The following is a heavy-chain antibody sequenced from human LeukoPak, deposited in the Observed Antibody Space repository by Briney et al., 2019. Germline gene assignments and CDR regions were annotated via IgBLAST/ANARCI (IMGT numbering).Heavy chain of an antibody. D-gene: IGHD6-19*01. Sequence: SETLSLTCAVYGGSFSGYYWSWIRQPPGKGLEWIGEINHSGSTNYNPSLKSRVTISLDTSKNQFSLKLSSVTAADAAVYYCAATSGWYPKVFYYYMDVWGKGTTVTVSS. CDR2: INHSGST. CDR1: GGSFSGYY. CDR3: AATSGWYPKVFYYYMDV. J-gene: IGHJ6*03. V-gene: IGHV4-34*01.